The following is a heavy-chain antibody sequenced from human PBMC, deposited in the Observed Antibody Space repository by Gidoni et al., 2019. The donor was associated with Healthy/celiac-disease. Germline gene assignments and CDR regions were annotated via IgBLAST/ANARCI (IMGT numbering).Heavy chain of an antibody. CDR2: IIPIVGTT. D-gene: IGHD4-4*01. CDR1: GGTFSSYA. J-gene: IGHJ5*02. Sequence: QVQLVQSGAEVKKPGSSVKVSCKASGGTFSSYAISWVRQAPGQGLEWMGGIIPIVGTTNYAQKFQGRVTITADKSTSTAYMELSSLRSEDTAVYYCAREKGTTFAHNWFDPWGQGTLVTVSS. CDR3: AREKGTTFAHNWFDP. V-gene: IGHV1-69*06.